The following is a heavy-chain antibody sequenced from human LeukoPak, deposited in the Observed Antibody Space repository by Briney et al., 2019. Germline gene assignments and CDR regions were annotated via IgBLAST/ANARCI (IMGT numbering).Heavy chain of an antibody. V-gene: IGHV3-11*04. D-gene: IGHD6-13*01. CDR2: ISSSGSTI. J-gene: IGHJ6*02. Sequence: GGSLRLSCAASGFTFSDYYMSWIRQAPGKGLEWVSYISSSGSTIYYADSVKGRFTISRDNSKNTLYLQMNSLRAEDTAVYYCAKDSLGAAAGSYYYGMDVWGQGTTVTVSS. CDR3: AKDSLGAAAGSYYYGMDV. CDR1: GFTFSDYY.